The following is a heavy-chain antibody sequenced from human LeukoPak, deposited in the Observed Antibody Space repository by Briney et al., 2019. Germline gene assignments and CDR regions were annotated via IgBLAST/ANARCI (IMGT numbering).Heavy chain of an antibody. CDR2: IIPIFGTA. Sequence: GASVKVSCKASGYTFTGYYMHWVRQAPGQGLEWMGGIIPIFGTANYAQKFQGRVTITADESTSTAYMELSSLRSEDTAVYYCASHLLAGNWFDPWGQGTLVTVSS. CDR1: GYTFTGYY. D-gene: IGHD2-15*01. V-gene: IGHV1-69*13. J-gene: IGHJ5*02. CDR3: ASHLLAGNWFDP.